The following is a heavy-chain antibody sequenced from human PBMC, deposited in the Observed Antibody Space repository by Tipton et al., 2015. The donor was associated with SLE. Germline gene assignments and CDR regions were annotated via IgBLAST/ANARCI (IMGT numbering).Heavy chain of an antibody. D-gene: IGHD5-24*01. CDR1: GFTFSSYA. Sequence: SLRLSCAGSGFTFSSYAMHWVRQAPGKGLEYVSAISSNGGSTYYANSVKGRFTISRDNSKNTLYLQMGSLRAEDMAVYYCARDWIAFDRDDYNGPDYWGQGTLVTVSS. V-gene: IGHV3-64*01. CDR2: ISSNGGST. J-gene: IGHJ4*02. CDR3: ARDWIAFDRDDYNGPDY.